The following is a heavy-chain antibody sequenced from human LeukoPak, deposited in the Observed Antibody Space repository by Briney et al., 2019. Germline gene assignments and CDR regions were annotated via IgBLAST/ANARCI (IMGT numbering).Heavy chain of an antibody. CDR1: GGTLSSYA. J-gene: IGHJ2*01. CDR3: AREYCGGDCYILGSGYLDL. CDR2: IIPIFGTA. D-gene: IGHD2-21*02. Sequence: SVKVSCKASGGTLSSYAVNWVRQAPGQGLEWMGGIIPIFGTANYAQKFQGRVTITADEFTSTAYMDLSSLGSEDTAVYYCAREYCGGDCYILGSGYLDLWGRGTLVTVSS. V-gene: IGHV1-69*13.